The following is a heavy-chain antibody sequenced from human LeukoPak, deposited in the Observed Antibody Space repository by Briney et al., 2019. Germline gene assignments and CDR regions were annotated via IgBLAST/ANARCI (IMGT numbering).Heavy chain of an antibody. V-gene: IGHV3-74*03. CDR3: ATFQFVVAT. CDR1: GFTFNNYW. D-gene: IGHD2-15*01. J-gene: IGHJ5*02. CDR2: IKSDASIT. Sequence: GGSLRLSCAASGFTFNNYWMHWVRQVPGKGLAWVSRIKSDASITMYADSVKGRFTISRDNTKNTLYLQMNSLRAEDTAIYYCATFQFVVATWGQGTLVTVSS.